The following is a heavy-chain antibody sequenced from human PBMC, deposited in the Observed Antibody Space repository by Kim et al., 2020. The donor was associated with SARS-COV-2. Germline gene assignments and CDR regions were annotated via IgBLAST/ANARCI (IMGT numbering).Heavy chain of an antibody. CDR2: IIPIFGTA. CDR1: FFPFISYA. V-gene: IGHV1-69*01. J-gene: IGHJ6*02. D-gene: IGHD3-3*01. CDR3: ARGFRYYDFGGRYYYGMDV. Sequence: SFPSSFFPFISYAIRWVRQAPGQGLEWMGGIIPIFGTANYAQKFQGRVTITADESTSTAYMELSSLRSEDTAVYYCARGFRYYDFGGRYYYGMDVWGQGTTVTVSS.